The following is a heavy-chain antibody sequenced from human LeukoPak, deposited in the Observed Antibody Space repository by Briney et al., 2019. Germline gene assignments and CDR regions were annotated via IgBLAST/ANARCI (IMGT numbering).Heavy chain of an antibody. J-gene: IGHJ4*02. CDR3: ARGDSAVAMVYFDY. D-gene: IGHD6-19*01. V-gene: IGHV4-39*07. CDR2: IYYSGST. CDR1: GGSISNSGYY. Sequence: SETLSLTCIVSGGSISNSGYYWGWIRQPPGKGLEWIGSIYYSGSTYYNPSLKSRVTISVDTSKTQFSLKLSSVTAADTAVYYCARGDSAVAMVYFDYWGQGTLVTVSS.